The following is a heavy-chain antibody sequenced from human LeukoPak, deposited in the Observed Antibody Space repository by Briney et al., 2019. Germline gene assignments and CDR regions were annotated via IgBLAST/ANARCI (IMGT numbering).Heavy chain of an antibody. CDR2: IYYSGST. J-gene: IGHJ3*02. CDR1: GGSISSSSHY. D-gene: IGHD3-16*02. CDR3: ARDPIWYYDYVWGSYRYSDAFDI. Sequence: ASETLSLTCSVSGGSISSSSHYWDWIRQPPGEGLEWIGSIYYSGSTYYNPSLKSRVTISVDTSKNQFSLKLISVTAADTAVYYCARDPIWYYDYVWGSYRYSDAFDIWGQGTMVTVSS. V-gene: IGHV4-39*07.